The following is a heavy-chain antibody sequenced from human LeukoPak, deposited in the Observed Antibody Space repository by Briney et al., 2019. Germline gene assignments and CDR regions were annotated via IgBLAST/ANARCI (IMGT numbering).Heavy chain of an antibody. CDR2: INVNNGDT. Sequence: SSVKASCKASGYTFTGYYMHWVRQAPGQGLEWMGWINVNNGDTRYAQKFQGRVTVTRDTSISTAYMEVSSLRSDDTAVYYCARDPPTEGWDFDLWGRGTLVTVSS. CDR1: GYTFTGYY. CDR3: ARDPPTEGWDFDL. D-gene: IGHD2-21*02. J-gene: IGHJ2*01. V-gene: IGHV1-2*02.